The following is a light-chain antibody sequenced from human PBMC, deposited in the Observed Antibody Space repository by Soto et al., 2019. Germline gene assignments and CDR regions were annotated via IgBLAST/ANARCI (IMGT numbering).Light chain of an antibody. CDR1: QSISNY. CDR2: VAS. CDR3: QQSFTTPLT. V-gene: IGKV1-39*01. J-gene: IGKJ4*01. Sequence: DIQMTQSPSSVSASVGDRVTITCRANQSISNYLNWYQQKPGEAPTLLIYVASSLQSGVPSRFSGSGSGTDFTPTISSLQPEDFASYHCQQSFTTPLTFGGGTKVEIK.